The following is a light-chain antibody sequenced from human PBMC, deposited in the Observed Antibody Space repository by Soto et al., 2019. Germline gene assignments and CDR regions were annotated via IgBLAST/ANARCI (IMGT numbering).Light chain of an antibody. J-gene: IGLJ2*01. Sequence: QSVLTQPPSVSGALGQRVTISCTGSNSNIGAGYDVNWYQHLPGTAPKLLIYGDTIRPSGVPDRFSGSKSATSASLAIAGLQVEDEGDYYCQSYDSSLSGPVLFGGGTKLTVL. CDR2: GDT. CDR1: NSNIGAGYD. V-gene: IGLV1-40*01. CDR3: QSYDSSLSGPVL.